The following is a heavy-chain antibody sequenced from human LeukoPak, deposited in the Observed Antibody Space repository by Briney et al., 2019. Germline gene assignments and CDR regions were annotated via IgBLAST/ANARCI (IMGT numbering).Heavy chain of an antibody. V-gene: IGHV3-30*02. CDR3: AKRVAAAGTGGRYFDY. D-gene: IGHD6-13*01. J-gene: IGHJ4*02. CDR1: GFTFSSYG. CDR2: IRYDGSNK. Sequence: GGSLRLSCAGSGFTFSSYGMHWVRQAPGKGLEWVAFIRYDGSNKYYADSVKGRFTISRDNSKNTLYLQMNSLRAEDTAVYYCAKRVAAAGTGGRYFDYWGQGTLVTVSS.